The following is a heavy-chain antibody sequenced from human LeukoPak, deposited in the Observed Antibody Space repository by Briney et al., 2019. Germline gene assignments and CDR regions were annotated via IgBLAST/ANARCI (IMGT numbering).Heavy chain of an antibody. Sequence: PGGSLRLSCATSGFIFNISAMNWVRQAPGKGLEWVSGLSGSGRSTYYADSVKGRFTISRDNSKNILYLQMTDLRADETAIYHCAKGSGSQIYNRFEAWGQGTLVTVSS. J-gene: IGHJ5*02. CDR3: AKGSGSQIYNRFEA. CDR1: GFIFNISA. D-gene: IGHD1-26*01. CDR2: LSGSGRST. V-gene: IGHV3-23*01.